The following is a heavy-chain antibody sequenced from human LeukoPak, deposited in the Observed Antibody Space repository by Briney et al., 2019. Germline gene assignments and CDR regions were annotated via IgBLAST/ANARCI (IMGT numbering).Heavy chain of an antibody. V-gene: IGHV3-7*01. D-gene: IGHD1-14*01. Sequence: LAGGSLRLSCAASGFTFSGHWMSWVRQAPGKGLEWVANINQGGSDKYYVDSVKGRFTISRDNANNLLNLQMNSLRGEDTAVYYCTRDRSRAEDDWGQGTLVTVSS. CDR1: GFTFSGHW. J-gene: IGHJ4*02. CDR2: INQGGSDK. CDR3: TRDRSRAEDD.